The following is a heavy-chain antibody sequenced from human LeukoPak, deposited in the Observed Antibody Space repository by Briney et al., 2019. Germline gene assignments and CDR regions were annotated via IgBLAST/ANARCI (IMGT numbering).Heavy chain of an antibody. CDR2: ISSSSSYI. Sequence: PGGSLRLSCAASGFTFTSYSMNWVRQAPGKGLEWVSSISSSSSYIYYADSVQGRFTISRDNSKKTLFLQMNSLRAEDTAVYYCAKGSNNYPDNFDYWGQGTLVTVSS. CDR3: AKGSNNYPDNFDY. V-gene: IGHV3-21*04. CDR1: GFTFTSYS. J-gene: IGHJ4*02. D-gene: IGHD1-1*01.